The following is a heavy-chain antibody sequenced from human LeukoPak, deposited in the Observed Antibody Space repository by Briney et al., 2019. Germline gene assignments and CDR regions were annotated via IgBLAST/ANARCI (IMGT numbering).Heavy chain of an antibody. CDR1: GGSISDYY. J-gene: IGHJ6*02. V-gene: IGHV4-59*01. CDR2: IYSSGST. CDR3: ARADV. Sequence: SETLSLTCTVSGGSISDYYWSWIRQPPGKGLEWIGYIYSSGSTYYNPSLKSRVTITVDTSKNQFSLKLSSVTAADTAVYYCARADVWGQGTTVTVSS.